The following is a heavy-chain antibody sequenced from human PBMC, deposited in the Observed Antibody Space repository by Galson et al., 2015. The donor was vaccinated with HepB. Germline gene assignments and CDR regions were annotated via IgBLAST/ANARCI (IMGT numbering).Heavy chain of an antibody. CDR2: ISAYNGNT. CDR1: GSRFTSYG. V-gene: IGHV1-18*04. Sequence: SVTVSCKASGSRFTSYGISWVRQAPGRGLEWMGWISAYNGNTKYAQKLPGRLTMTTDTSTSTAYMELRSLRSDDTAIYYCARQYYYGSGSYSGSDAFDIWGQGTMVTVSS. D-gene: IGHD3-10*01. J-gene: IGHJ3*02. CDR3: ARQYYYGSGSYSGSDAFDI.